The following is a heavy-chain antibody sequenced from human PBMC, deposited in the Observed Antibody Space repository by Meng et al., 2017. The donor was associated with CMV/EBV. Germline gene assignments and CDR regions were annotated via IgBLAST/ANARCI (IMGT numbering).Heavy chain of an antibody. CDR3: ARDLPFGFLERLDY. V-gene: IGHV3-48*04. CDR2: ISSSSSTI. D-gene: IGHD3-3*01. J-gene: IGHJ4*02. Sequence: GESLKISCAASGFTFSSYSMNWVRQAPGKGLEWVSYISSSSSTIYYADSVKGRFTISRDNAKNSLYLQMNSLGAEDTAVYYCARDLPFGFLERLDYWGQGTLVTVSS. CDR1: GFTFSSYS.